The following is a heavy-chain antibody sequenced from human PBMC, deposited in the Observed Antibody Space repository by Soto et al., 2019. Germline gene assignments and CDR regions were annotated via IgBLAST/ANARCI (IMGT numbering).Heavy chain of an antibody. Sequence: SGPTLVNPTQTLTLTCTFSGFSLSTSGVGVGWIRQPPGKALEWLALIYWNDDKRYSPSLKSRLTITKDTSKNQVALKMTNMDPVDTATYYGARALGYCSGGSCHRRWCDTWGQGTLVTVSS. V-gene: IGHV2-5*01. CDR2: IYWNDDK. J-gene: IGHJ5*02. CDR3: ARALGYCSGGSCHRRWCDT. CDR1: GFSLSTSGVG. D-gene: IGHD2-15*01.